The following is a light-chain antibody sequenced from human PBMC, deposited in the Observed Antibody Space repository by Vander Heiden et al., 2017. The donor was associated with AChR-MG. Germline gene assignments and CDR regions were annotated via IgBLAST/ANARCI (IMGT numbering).Light chain of an antibody. Sequence: EIVLTQSPATLSLSPGERATLSCRASQNISSYLAWYQQKPGQAPRLLIYDASNRATGIPARFSGSGSATDFTLTISSLEPEDFAVYYCHQRSNWPPLTFGGGTKVEIK. J-gene: IGKJ4*01. CDR3: HQRSNWPPLT. V-gene: IGKV3-11*01. CDR2: DAS. CDR1: QNISSY.